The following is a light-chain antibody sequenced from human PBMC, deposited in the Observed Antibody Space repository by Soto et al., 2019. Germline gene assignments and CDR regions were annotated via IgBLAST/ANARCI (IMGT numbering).Light chain of an antibody. CDR2: DVS. CDR1: SSDVGGYNY. V-gene: IGLV2-14*01. J-gene: IGLJ2*01. CDR3: SSYTSSSTYVV. Sequence: QSVLTQPASVSGSPGQSITISCTGTSSDVGGYNYVSWYQQHQGKAPKLMIYDVSNRPSGVSNRFSGSKSVNTASLTISGLQSDDEADYYCSSYTSSSTYVVFGGGTKLTVL.